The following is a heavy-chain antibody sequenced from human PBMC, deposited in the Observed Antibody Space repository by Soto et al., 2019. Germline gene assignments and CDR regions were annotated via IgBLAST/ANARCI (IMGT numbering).Heavy chain of an antibody. CDR2: IYYSGST. J-gene: IGHJ6*02. V-gene: IGHV4-59*01. CDR1: GGSISSYY. D-gene: IGHD3-10*01. Sequence: SETLSLTCTVSGGSISSYYWSWIRQPPGKGLEWIGYIYYSGSTNYNPSLKSRVTISVDTSKNQFSLKLSSVTAADTAVYSCARGEGGIYGFHYYYGMDVWGQGTTVTVSS. CDR3: ARGEGGIYGFHYYYGMDV.